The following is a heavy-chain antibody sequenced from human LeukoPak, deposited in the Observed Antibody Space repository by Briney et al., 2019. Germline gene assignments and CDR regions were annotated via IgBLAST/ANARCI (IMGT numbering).Heavy chain of an antibody. CDR2: ISYDGSNK. J-gene: IGHJ4*02. Sequence: GGSQRLSCAASGFTFSSYAMHWVRQAPGRGLEWVAVISYDGSNKYYADSVKGRFTISRDNSKNTLYLQMNSLRAEDTAVYYCASHWNYEGKDGFDYWGQGTLVTVSS. V-gene: IGHV3-30-3*01. D-gene: IGHD1-7*01. CDR3: ASHWNYEGKDGFDY. CDR1: GFTFSSYA.